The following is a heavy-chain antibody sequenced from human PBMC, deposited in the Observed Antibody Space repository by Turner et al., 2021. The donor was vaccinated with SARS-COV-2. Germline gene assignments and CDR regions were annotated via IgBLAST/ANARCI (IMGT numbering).Heavy chain of an antibody. D-gene: IGHD2-15*01. CDR1: GCSISSSSYY. J-gene: IGHJ6*02. Sequence: QLQLQESVPGLVKPSETQSLTCTVSGCSISSSSYYWGWIRQPPGKGLEWIGNIYYSGGTYDNPSLKSRVTRSVDTSKNQFSLKLSSVTATETAVYYCSRRLVVQGTDDYSYYYGMDVWGQGTTVTVSS. CDR2: IYYSGGT. CDR3: SRRLVVQGTDDYSYYYGMDV. V-gene: IGHV4-39*01.